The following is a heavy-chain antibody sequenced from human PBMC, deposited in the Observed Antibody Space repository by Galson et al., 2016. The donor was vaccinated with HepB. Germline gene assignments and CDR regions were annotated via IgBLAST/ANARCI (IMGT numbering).Heavy chain of an antibody. J-gene: IGHJ5*01. Sequence: TLSLTCNISSGSISTGGYYWSWIRQHPGKGLEWIGHIYYSGSASYNPSLKSRLSISLDTSKNQFSLNLSSVTVADTAVYYCARRISGYFNSCGQGTLVTVSS. CDR2: IYYSGSA. CDR3: ARRISGYFNS. CDR1: SGSISTGGYY. V-gene: IGHV4-31*03. D-gene: IGHD3-22*01.